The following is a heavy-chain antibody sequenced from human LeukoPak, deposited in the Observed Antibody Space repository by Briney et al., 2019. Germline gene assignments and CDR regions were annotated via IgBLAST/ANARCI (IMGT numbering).Heavy chain of an antibody. V-gene: IGHV4-39*01. J-gene: IGHJ4*02. CDR1: GGSISSSSYY. CDR2: IYYSGST. Sequence: SETLSLTCTVSGGSISSSSYYWGWLRQPPGKGLEWIGSIYYSGSTYYNPSLKSRVTISVDTSKNQFSLKLSSVTAADTAVYYCARWPDPWGPNVVVPAAIGGFDYWGQGTLVTVSS. CDR3: ARWPDPWGPNVVVPAAIGGFDY. D-gene: IGHD2-2*01.